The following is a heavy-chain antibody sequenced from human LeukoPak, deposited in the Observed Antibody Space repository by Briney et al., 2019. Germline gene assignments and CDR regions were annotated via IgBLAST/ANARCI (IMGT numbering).Heavy chain of an antibody. CDR2: MNPNSGNT. J-gene: IGHJ6*03. CDR1: GYTFTSYD. D-gene: IGHD2-2*01. Sequence: ASVKVSCKASGYTFTSYDINWVRQATGQGLEGMGWMNPNSGNTGYAQKFQGRVTITRNTSISTAYMELSSLRSEDTAVYYCARGVVVVPAAIPAYYYYCYMDVWGKGTTVTVSS. CDR3: ARGVVVVPAAIPAYYYYCYMDV. V-gene: IGHV1-8*03.